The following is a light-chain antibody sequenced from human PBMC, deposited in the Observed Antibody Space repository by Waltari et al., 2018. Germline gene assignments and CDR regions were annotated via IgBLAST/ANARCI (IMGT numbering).Light chain of an antibody. J-gene: IGKJ1*01. V-gene: IGKV1-12*01. CDR2: AAS. CDR3: QQAHSFPRT. Sequence: DIRMPQSPSSVSASVGDRVTIPCRATQGISNCLAWYQQKPGKAPKLLIYAASSLHSGVPARFGGSGSGTDFTLTISSLQPEDFATYYCQQAHSFPRTFGQGTKVEVK. CDR1: QGISNC.